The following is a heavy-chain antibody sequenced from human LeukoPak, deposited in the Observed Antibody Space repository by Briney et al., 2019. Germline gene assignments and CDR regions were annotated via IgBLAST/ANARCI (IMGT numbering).Heavy chain of an antibody. CDR3: AREYRGEYYFAY. J-gene: IGHJ4*02. V-gene: IGHV3-66*01. Sequence: PGGSLTLSCGASGFTVSSNNMSWVRQAPGKGLEWVSVNYSGGSTYYADSVKGRFTISRDNSKNTLYPQMNSLRAEDTAVYYCAREYRGEYYFAYWGQGTLVTVSS. D-gene: IGHD3-10*01. CDR2: NYSGGST. CDR1: GFTVSSNN.